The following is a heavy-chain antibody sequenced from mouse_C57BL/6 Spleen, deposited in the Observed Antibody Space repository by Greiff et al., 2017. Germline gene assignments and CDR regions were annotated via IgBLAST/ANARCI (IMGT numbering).Heavy chain of an antibody. D-gene: IGHD2-1*01. CDR1: GFTFSSYA. CDR3: ARDYYGNRFAY. CDR2: ISDGGSYT. V-gene: IGHV5-4*01. J-gene: IGHJ3*01. Sequence: EVQVVESGGGLVKPGGSLKLSCAASGFTFSSYAMSWVRQTPEKRLKWVATISDGGSYTYYPDNVKGRVTISRDNAKNNLYLQMSHRKSEYTAMYYCARDYYGNRFAYWGQGTLVTVSA.